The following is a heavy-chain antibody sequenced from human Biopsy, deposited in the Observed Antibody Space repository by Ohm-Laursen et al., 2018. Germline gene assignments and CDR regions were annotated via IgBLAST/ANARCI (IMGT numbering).Heavy chain of an antibody. V-gene: IGHV4-59*01. CDR3: ARATNSTGWPYYYFYGMDV. CDR2: IYYSGST. Sequence: GTLSFTRTVSGGSISSDYWSWIRQTPGKGLEWIGYIYYSGSTNHNPSLKSRVTISVDTSKNQFSLRLNSVTAADTAVYYCARATNSTGWPYYYFYGMDVWGQGTTVTVSS. J-gene: IGHJ6*02. D-gene: IGHD2/OR15-2a*01. CDR1: GGSISSDY.